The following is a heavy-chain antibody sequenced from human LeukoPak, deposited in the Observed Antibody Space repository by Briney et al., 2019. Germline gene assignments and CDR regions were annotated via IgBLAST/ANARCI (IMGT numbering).Heavy chain of an antibody. CDR3: ARENLEYGSGSYYH. CDR2: INPNSGGT. D-gene: IGHD3-10*01. Sequence: GASVKVSCKASGYTFTGYYMHWVRQAPGQGLEWMGWINPNSGGTNYAQKLQGRVTMTTDTSTSTAYMELSSLRSEDTAVYYCARENLEYGSGSYYHWGQGTLVTVSS. CDR1: GYTFTGYY. J-gene: IGHJ4*02. V-gene: IGHV1-2*02.